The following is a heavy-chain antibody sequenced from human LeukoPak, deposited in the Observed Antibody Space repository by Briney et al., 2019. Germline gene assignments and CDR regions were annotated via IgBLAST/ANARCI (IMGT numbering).Heavy chain of an antibody. Sequence: ASVKVSCKASGYTFTGYYMHWVRQAPGQGLEWMEWINPNSGGTNYAQKFQGRVTMTRDTSISTAYMELSRLRSDDTAVYYCARKGYCSGGSCHRNWFDPWGQGTLVTVSS. CDR3: ARKGYCSGGSCHRNWFDP. J-gene: IGHJ5*02. D-gene: IGHD2-15*01. CDR1: GYTFTGYY. V-gene: IGHV1-2*02. CDR2: INPNSGGT.